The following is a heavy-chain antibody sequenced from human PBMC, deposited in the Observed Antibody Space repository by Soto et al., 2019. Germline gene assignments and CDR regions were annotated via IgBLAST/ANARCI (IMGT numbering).Heavy chain of an antibody. V-gene: IGHV3-48*01. Sequence: EVQLVESGGGLVQPGGSLRLSCAASGFTFSSYSMNWVRQAPGKGLEWVSYISSSSSTIYYADSVKGRFTISRDNATKSLYLQMNSLRAEDPVVYYCARDLNYCRFGYWGQGTLVTVSS. D-gene: IGHD1-7*01. CDR1: GFTFSSYS. CDR3: ARDLNYCRFGY. J-gene: IGHJ4*02. CDR2: ISSSSSTI.